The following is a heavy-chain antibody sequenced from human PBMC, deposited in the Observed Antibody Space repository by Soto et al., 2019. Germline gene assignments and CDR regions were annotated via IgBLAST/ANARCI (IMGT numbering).Heavy chain of an antibody. V-gene: IGHV4-59*08. CDR1: GGSISRYY. J-gene: IGHJ4*02. D-gene: IGHD2-15*01. CDR2: IYYSGST. CDR3: ATTAVVVSATPAYYFDY. Sequence: NPSETLSLTCTVSGGSISRYYWSWIRQPPGKGLEWIGYIYYSGSTNYNPSLKSRVTITVDTSKNQFSQKLSSVTAVDTVVYYCATTAVVVSATPAYYFDYWGQGTLVTVSS.